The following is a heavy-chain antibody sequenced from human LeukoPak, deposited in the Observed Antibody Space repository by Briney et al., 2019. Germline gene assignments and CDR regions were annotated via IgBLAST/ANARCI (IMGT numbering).Heavy chain of an antibody. CDR3: ARGEVGYCAGGSCYGYYYAMDV. CDR2: VYTRGST. CDR1: GGSISNHY. J-gene: IGHJ6*04. V-gene: IGHV4-4*07. D-gene: IGHD2-15*01. Sequence: PSETLSLTCTVSGGSISNHYWSWIRQPAGKGLEWIGRVYTRGSTNYNPSLKSRVTMSVDTSKNQFSLELDSVTAADTAVYYCARGEVGYCAGGSCYGYYYAMDVWGKGTTVTVSS.